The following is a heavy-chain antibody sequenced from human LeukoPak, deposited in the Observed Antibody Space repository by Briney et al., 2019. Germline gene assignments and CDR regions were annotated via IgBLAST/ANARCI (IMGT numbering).Heavy chain of an antibody. Sequence: SETLSLTCSVSGDSISGYYWSWIRQPPGKGLEWIGYIYYSGSTNYNPYLKSRVTISVDTSKNQFSLKLSSVTAADTAVYYCASGYYDSSGYYGFDYWGQGTLVTVSS. CDR1: GDSISGYY. V-gene: IGHV4-59*08. J-gene: IGHJ4*02. D-gene: IGHD3-22*01. CDR2: IYYSGST. CDR3: ASGYYDSSGYYGFDY.